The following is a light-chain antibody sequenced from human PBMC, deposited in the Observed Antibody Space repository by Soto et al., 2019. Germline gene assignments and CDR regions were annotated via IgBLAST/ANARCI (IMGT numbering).Light chain of an antibody. J-gene: IGKJ5*01. CDR2: DAY. Sequence: VLTQSPVTMPLSPGARAPLSCRASQSFRGLLAWYQQKPGQAPRLLIYDAYNRATGIPPRFSGSGSGTDFTLTISSLEPEESAVYYCQQRHRWPITFGQGTRLEIK. CDR1: QSFRGL. V-gene: IGKV3-11*01. CDR3: QQRHRWPIT.